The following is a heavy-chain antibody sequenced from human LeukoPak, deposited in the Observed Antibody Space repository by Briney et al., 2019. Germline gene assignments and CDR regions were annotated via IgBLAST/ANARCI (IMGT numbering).Heavy chain of an antibody. CDR3: ARDRTRYYYYSYMDV. Sequence: GASVKVSCKASGYTFTNYYMHWVRQAPGQGLEWMGLINPGGGNTNYAQNFQGRVTMTRDTSTSTAYMELSRLRSDDTAVYYCARDRTRYYYYSYMDVWGKGTAVTISS. CDR2: INPGGGNT. D-gene: IGHD1-14*01. CDR1: GYTFTNYY. V-gene: IGHV1-46*01. J-gene: IGHJ6*03.